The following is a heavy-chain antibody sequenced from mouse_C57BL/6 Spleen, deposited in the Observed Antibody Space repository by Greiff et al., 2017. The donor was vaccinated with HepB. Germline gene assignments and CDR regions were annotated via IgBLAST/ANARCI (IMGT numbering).Heavy chain of an antibody. D-gene: IGHD1-1*01. CDR3: ARRGAYGSSSSWFAY. CDR2: IYPGDGDT. V-gene: IGHV1-82*01. J-gene: IGHJ3*01. CDR1: GYAFSSSW. Sequence: QVQLQQSGPELVKPGASVKISCKASGYAFSSSWMNWVKQRPGKGLEWIGRIYPGDGDTNYNGKFKGKATLTADKSSSTAYMQLSSLTSEDSAVYFCARRGAYGSSSSWFAYWGQGTLVTVSA.